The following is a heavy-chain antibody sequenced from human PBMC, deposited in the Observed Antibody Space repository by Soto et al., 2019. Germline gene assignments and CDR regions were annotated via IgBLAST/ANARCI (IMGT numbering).Heavy chain of an antibody. V-gene: IGHV2-5*02. D-gene: IGHD4-17*01. J-gene: IGHJ4*02. CDR1: GFSLSVSGVG. CDR3: AHRRGGDYGGDYFDY. Sequence: QITLKESGPALVKPTQTLTLTCSFSGFSLSVSGVGVGWIRQPPGKALEWLAHVYWDDDKRYSPSLRSRLTITKDTSKNQVVLTMTNMDPVDTATYYCAHRRGGDYGGDYFDYWGLGTLVTVSS. CDR2: VYWDDDK.